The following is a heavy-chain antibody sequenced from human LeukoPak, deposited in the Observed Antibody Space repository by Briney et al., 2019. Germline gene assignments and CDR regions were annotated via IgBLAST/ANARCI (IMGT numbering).Heavy chain of an antibody. Sequence: SETLSLTCAVSGGSISSYYWSWIRQPPGKGLEWIGYIYYSGSTNYNPSLKSRVTISVDTSKNQFSLKLSSVTAADTAVYYCARRDSSGWYAFDYWGQGTLVTVSS. J-gene: IGHJ4*02. CDR2: IYYSGST. CDR1: GGSISSYY. D-gene: IGHD6-19*01. CDR3: ARRDSSGWYAFDY. V-gene: IGHV4-59*01.